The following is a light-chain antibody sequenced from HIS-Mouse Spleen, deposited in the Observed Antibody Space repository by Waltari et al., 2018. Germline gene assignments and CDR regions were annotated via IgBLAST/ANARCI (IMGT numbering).Light chain of an antibody. CDR1: SSNIGSNT. CDR2: SNN. Sequence: QSVLTQPPSASGTPGQRVTISCSGSSSNIGSNTVNWYQQLPGTAPKLLIHSNNQRPSGVPDRSSGSKSGTSASLAISGLQSEDEADYYCAAWDDSLNGVVFGGGTKLTVL. CDR3: AAWDDSLNGVV. V-gene: IGLV1-44*01. J-gene: IGLJ2*01.